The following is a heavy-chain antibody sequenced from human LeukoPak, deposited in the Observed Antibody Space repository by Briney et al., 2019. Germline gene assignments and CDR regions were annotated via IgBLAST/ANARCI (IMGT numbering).Heavy chain of an antibody. CDR2: ISSSSSYI. Sequence: GGSLRLSCAASGFTFSSYSMNWVRQAPGKGLEWVSSISSSSSYIYYADSVKGRFTISRDNAKNSLYLQMNSLRAEDTAVYYCARDSTVTNIFYYYYYMDVWGKGTTVTISS. CDR1: GFTFSSYS. CDR3: ARDSTVTNIFYYYYYMDV. D-gene: IGHD4-17*01. V-gene: IGHV3-21*01. J-gene: IGHJ6*03.